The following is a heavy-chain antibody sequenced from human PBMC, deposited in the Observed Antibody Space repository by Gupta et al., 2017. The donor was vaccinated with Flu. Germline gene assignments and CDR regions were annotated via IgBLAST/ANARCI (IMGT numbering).Heavy chain of an antibody. Sequence: SWFTVSSNYMGWVSQAPGKGLEWVSVIYSGGSTYYADSVKGRFTISRDNSKNTLYLQMNSLRAEDTAVYYCARFFRCLDYWGQGTLVTVSS. J-gene: IGHJ4*02. V-gene: IGHV3-53*01. CDR3: ARFFRCLDY. CDR2: IYSGGST. CDR1: WFTVSSNY. D-gene: IGHD3-16*02.